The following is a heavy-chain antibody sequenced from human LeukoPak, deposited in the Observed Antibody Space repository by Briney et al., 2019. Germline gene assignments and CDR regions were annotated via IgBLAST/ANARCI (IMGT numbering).Heavy chain of an antibody. J-gene: IGHJ4*02. Sequence: SETLSLTCTVSGGSISSSSYYWGWIRQPPGKGLEWIGSIYYSGSTYYNPSLKSRVTISVDTSKNQFSLKLSSVTAADTAVYYCARHRGDIVVVPAAIDYWGQRTLVTVSS. CDR1: GGSISSSSYY. CDR3: ARHRGDIVVVPAAIDY. V-gene: IGHV4-39*01. CDR2: IYYSGST. D-gene: IGHD2-2*02.